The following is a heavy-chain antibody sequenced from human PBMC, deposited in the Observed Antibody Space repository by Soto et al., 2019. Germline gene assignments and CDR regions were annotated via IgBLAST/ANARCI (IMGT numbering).Heavy chain of an antibody. CDR1: GFTFSSYG. J-gene: IGHJ6*02. CDR2: IWYDGSNK. D-gene: IGHD2-15*01. CDR3: ARDGIWWFPGTLYYYGMDV. V-gene: IGHV3-33*01. Sequence: GGSLRLSCAAYGFTFSSYGMHWVRQAPGKGLEWVAVIWYDGSNKYYADSVKGRFTISRDNSKNTLYLQMNSLRAEDTAVYYCARDGIWWFPGTLYYYGMDVWGQGTTVTVSS.